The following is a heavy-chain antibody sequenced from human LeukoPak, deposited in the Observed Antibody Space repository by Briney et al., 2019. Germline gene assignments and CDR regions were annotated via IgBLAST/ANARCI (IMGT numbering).Heavy chain of an antibody. V-gene: IGHV1-69*04. CDR1: GGTFSSYA. Sequence: GASVKVSCKASGGTFSSYAISWVRQAPGQGLEWMGGIIPILGVANYAQKFQGRVTITADKSTSTAYMELSSLRSEDTAVYYCARIPDSSGYYNWFDPWGQGTLVTASS. CDR2: IIPILGVA. D-gene: IGHD3-22*01. CDR3: ARIPDSSGYYNWFDP. J-gene: IGHJ5*02.